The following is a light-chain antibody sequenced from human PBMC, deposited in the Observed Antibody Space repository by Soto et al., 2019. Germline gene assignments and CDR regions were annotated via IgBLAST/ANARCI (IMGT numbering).Light chain of an antibody. J-gene: IGKJ5*01. CDR3: QQYESSSIT. CDR2: KAS. CDR1: QSISSW. Sequence: DIQMTQSPSILSASVGDRVMITCRASQSISSWLAWYQQKAGKAPKLLIFKASKLDSGVPSRFSGSGYGTEFTLTISSLQPDDFATYYCQQYESSSITFGQGTRLEMK. V-gene: IGKV1-5*03.